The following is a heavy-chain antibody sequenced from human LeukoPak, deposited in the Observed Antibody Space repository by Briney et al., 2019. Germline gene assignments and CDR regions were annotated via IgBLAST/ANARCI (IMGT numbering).Heavy chain of an antibody. CDR3: AKVVSVSYSGSYYNAPGY. Sequence: GGSLRLSCAATGFTFSSFSMHWVRQAPGKGLEWVAVTSYDGSNKYYADSVKGRFTISRDNSKNTLYLQMNSLRAEDTAVYYCAKVVSVSYSGSYYNAPGYWGQGTLVTVSS. CDR2: TSYDGSNK. V-gene: IGHV3-30*18. CDR1: GFTFSSFS. D-gene: IGHD3-10*01. J-gene: IGHJ4*02.